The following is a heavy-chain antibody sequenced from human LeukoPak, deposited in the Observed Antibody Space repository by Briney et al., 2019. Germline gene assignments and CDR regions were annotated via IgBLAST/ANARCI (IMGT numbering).Heavy chain of an antibody. V-gene: IGHV4-31*03. Sequence: PSQTPSLTCTVSGGSISSGGYYWRWLRQHPGKGLEGIGYIYYSGSTYYNPSLKSRVTISVDTSKNQFSLKLSSVTAADTAVYYCARTVGWFGELLEFDPWGQGTLVTVSS. D-gene: IGHD3-10*01. CDR2: IYYSGST. CDR1: GGSISSGGYY. CDR3: ARTVGWFGELLEFDP. J-gene: IGHJ5*02.